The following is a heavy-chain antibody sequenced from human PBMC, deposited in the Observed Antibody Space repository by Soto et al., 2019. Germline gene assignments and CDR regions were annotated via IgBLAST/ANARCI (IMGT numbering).Heavy chain of an antibody. D-gene: IGHD5-18*01. J-gene: IGHJ4*02. CDR2: ISYDGGLQ. Sequence: QAHLVESGGGVVQPGRSLRLSCAASGFTFTSYGMHWVRQAPGTRLEWVAVISYDGGLQHYADSVKGRFTISRDNSKNMVLLQMKSLRAGDTAVYYCVSDRGYGHASVPYSWGQGTLVSVSS. CDR1: GFTFTSYG. V-gene: IGHV3-30*03. CDR3: VSDRGYGHASVPYS.